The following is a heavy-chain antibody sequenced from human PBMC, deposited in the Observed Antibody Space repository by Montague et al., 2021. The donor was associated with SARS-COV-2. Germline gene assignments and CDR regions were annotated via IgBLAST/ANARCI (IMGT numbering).Heavy chain of an antibody. CDR3: ARVATLVGVGDSVDY. V-gene: IGHV4-31*03. J-gene: IGHJ4*02. Sequence: TLSLTCTVSGGSISSGGYYWSWIRQHQGKGLEWIGYTYYSASTNHNPSLKSRVTISVATSKNQLSLKLSSATAAATAVYSCARVATLVGVGDSVDYWGRGTLVTVSS. D-gene: IGHD3-3*01. CDR2: TYYSAST. CDR1: GGSISSGGYY.